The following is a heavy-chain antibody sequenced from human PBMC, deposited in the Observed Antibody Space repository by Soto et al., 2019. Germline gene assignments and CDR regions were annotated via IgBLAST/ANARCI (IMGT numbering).Heavy chain of an antibody. CDR2: IYPGDSDT. CDR3: ARLPVILTGPDY. CDR1: RYNFTNYW. J-gene: IGHJ4*02. D-gene: IGHD3-9*01. V-gene: IGHV5-51*01. Sequence: GESLKISCKGSRYNFTNYWIGWVRQMPGKGLEWMGIIYPGDSDTRYSPSFQGQVTISADKSISTAYLQGTGLKASDTAMYYCARLPVILTGPDYWGQGTLVTVSS.